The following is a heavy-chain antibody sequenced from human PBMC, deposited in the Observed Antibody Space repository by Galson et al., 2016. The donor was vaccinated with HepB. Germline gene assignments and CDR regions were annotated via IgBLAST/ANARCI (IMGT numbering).Heavy chain of an antibody. CDR2: IHSSGDT. Sequence: SLRLSCAASGFTVRDDYMNWVRQAPGKGLEWVSVIHSSGDTNYADSVKDRFTISSDTSKNTVYLQMDSLRAEDTAGYYCGGDYYASSSWSVDYWGQGTLVTVSS. V-gene: IGHV3-53*01. CDR3: GGDYYASSSWSVDY. D-gene: IGHD6-13*01. CDR1: GFTVRDDY. J-gene: IGHJ4*02.